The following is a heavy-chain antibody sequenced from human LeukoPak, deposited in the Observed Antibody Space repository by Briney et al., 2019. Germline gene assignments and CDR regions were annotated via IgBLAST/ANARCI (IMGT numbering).Heavy chain of an antibody. J-gene: IGHJ4*02. D-gene: IGHD3-10*01. CDR2: INPNSAAS. Sequence: ALVKVSCKASGYTFTSYYMHWVRQAPGQGLEWMGQINPNSAASHYAQKFQDRVTMTSDTSINMAYMELRSLRSDDTAVYYCARDFYGSRPGAFDYWGQGTLITVSS. V-gene: IGHV1-2*06. CDR3: ARDFYGSRPGAFDY. CDR1: GYTFTSYY.